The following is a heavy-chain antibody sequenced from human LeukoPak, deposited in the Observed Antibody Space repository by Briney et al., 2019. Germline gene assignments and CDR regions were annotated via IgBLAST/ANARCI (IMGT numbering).Heavy chain of an antibody. CDR3: ARQSPYYDILTGFDY. V-gene: IGHV3-23*01. D-gene: IGHD3-9*01. CDR2: ISGGGGST. Sequence: GGSLRLSCAASGFTFSSYAMSWVRQAPGKGLEWVSAISGGGGSTYYADSVKGRFTISRDNSKNTLYLQMNSLRAEDTAVYYCARQSPYYDILTGFDYWGQGTLVTVSS. CDR1: GFTFSSYA. J-gene: IGHJ4*02.